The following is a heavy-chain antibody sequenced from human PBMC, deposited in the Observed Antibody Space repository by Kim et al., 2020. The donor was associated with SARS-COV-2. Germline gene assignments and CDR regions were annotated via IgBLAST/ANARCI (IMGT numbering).Heavy chain of an antibody. D-gene: IGHD3-22*01. J-gene: IGHJ6*03. CDR1: GYTFTSYY. CDR3: ARGYYDSSGYYGFYYYYYYMDV. V-gene: IGHV1-46*01. CDR2: INPSGGST. Sequence: ASVKVSCKASGYTFTSYYMHWVRQAPGQGLEWMGIINPSGGSTSYAQKFQGRVTMTRDTSTSTVYMELSSLRSEDTAVYYCARGYYDSSGYYGFYYYYYYMDVWGKGTTVTVSS.